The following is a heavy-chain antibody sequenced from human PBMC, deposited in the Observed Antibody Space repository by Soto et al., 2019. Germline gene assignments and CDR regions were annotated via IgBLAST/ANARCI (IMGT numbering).Heavy chain of an antibody. CDR1: GFTFTSSA. V-gene: IGHV1-58*02. CDR3: AASGSSPRDPFPAHYYYGMDV. CDR2: IVVGSGNT. Sequence: QMQLVQSGPEVKKPGTSVKVSCKASGFTFTSSAMQWVRQARGQRLEWIGWIVVGSGNTNYAQKFQERVTITRDMSTSTAYMELSSLRSEDTAVYYCAASGSSPRDPFPAHYYYGMDVWGQGTTVTVSS. J-gene: IGHJ6*02. D-gene: IGHD1-26*01.